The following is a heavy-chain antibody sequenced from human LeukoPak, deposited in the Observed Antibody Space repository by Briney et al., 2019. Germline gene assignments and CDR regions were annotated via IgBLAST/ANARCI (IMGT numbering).Heavy chain of an antibody. D-gene: IGHD5-12*01. CDR2: INHSGST. CDR3: ASRGGYGSDY. Sequence: SETLSLTCAVYGGSFSGYYWSWIRQPPGKGLEWIGEINHSGSTNYNPSLKSRVTMSVDTSKNQFSLKLSSVTAADTAVYYCASRGGYGSDYWGQGTLVTVSS. J-gene: IGHJ4*02. V-gene: IGHV4-34*01. CDR1: GGSFSGYY.